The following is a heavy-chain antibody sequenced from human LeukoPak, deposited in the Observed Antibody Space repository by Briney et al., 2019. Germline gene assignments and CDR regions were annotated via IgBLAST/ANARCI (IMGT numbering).Heavy chain of an antibody. Sequence: HAGGSLRLSCAASGFTVSSNYVTWVRQAPGKGLEWVTAIYTGGNTYYADSVKGRFTISRDNSKNMLYLQMDSLRAEDTAVYYCARGCGGDCYVLNCWGQGTLVTVSS. J-gene: IGHJ4*02. CDR2: IYTGGNT. CDR3: ARGCGGDCYVLNC. CDR1: GFTVSSNY. D-gene: IGHD2-21*02. V-gene: IGHV3-66*01.